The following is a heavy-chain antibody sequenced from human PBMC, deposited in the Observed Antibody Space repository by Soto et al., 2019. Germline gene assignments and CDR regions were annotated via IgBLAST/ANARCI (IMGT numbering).Heavy chain of an antibody. CDR3: ARDRGYYDSSGYLKAFDI. CDR1: GGSVSSGSYY. Sequence: SETLSLTCTVSGGSVSSGSYYWSWIRQPPGKGLEWIGYIYYSGSTNYNSSLKSRVTISVDTSKNQFSLKLTSVTAADTAAYYCARDRGYYDSSGYLKAFDIWGQGTMVTVSS. CDR2: IYYSGST. V-gene: IGHV4-61*01. J-gene: IGHJ3*02. D-gene: IGHD3-22*01.